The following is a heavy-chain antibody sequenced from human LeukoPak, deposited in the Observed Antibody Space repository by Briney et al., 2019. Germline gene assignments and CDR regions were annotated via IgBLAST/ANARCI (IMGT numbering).Heavy chain of an antibody. CDR3: ARGMTTVTNNWFDP. CDR2: IYHSGST. J-gene: IGHJ5*02. V-gene: IGHV4-4*02. CDR1: GGSISSSNW. Sequence: SETLSLTCAVSGGSISSSNWWSWVRPPPGKGLEWIGEIYHSGSTNYNPSLKSRVTISVDTSENQFSLKLTSVTAADTAVYYCARGMTTVTNNWFDPWGQGTLVTVSS. D-gene: IGHD4-17*01.